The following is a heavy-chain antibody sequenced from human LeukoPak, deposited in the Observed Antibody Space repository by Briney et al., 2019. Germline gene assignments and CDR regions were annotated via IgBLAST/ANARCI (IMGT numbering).Heavy chain of an antibody. J-gene: IGHJ4*02. V-gene: IGHV3-23*01. Sequence: PGGSLRLSCAASGFTFSNHAMSWVRQAPGKGLEWVSVISGSGPTTFYADSVKGRFTISRDNSKNTLYLQMNGLRPEDTALYYCAKVPRGYDTSGPIDYWGQGTLVTVSS. D-gene: IGHD3-22*01. CDR2: ISGSGPTT. CDR1: GFTFSNHA. CDR3: AKVPRGYDTSGPIDY.